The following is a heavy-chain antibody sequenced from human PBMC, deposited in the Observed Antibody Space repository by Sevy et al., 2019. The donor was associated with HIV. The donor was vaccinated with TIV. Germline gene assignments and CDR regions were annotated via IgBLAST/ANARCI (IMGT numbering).Heavy chain of an antibody. CDR1: GFSLNSYC. CDR2: IKQDGSVT. D-gene: IGHD6-13*01. CDR3: VRAIAADGSF. J-gene: IGHJ4*02. V-gene: IGHV3-7*01. Sequence: GGSLRLSCVASGFSLNSYCMSWVRQAPGKGLEWVANIKQDGSVTYYVDSVKGRFTISRDNARNFLYLQMNSLRAEDTARYYCVRAIAADGSFWGQGTLVTVSS.